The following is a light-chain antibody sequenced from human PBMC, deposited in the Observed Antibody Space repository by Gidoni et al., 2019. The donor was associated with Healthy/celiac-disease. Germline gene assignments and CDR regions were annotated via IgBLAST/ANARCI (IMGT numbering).Light chain of an antibody. Sequence: SYELTQPPPVSVSPGQTARITCPGDALPKKYAYWYQQKSGQAPVLVIYEDSKRPPGIPERFSGSSSGTMATLTISGAQVEDEADYYCYSTDSSGNRVFGGGTKLTVL. V-gene: IGLV3-10*01. J-gene: IGLJ2*01. CDR1: ALPKKY. CDR2: EDS. CDR3: YSTDSSGNRV.